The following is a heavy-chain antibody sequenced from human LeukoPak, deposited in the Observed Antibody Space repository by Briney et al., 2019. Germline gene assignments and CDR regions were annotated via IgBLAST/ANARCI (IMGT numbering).Heavy chain of an antibody. CDR3: ARGNYSSSWNYYYYMDV. D-gene: IGHD6-13*01. V-gene: IGHV1-69*05. Sequence: SVKVSCKASGYTFTSNGISWVRQAPGQGLEWMGGIIPIFGTANYAQKFQGRVTITTDESTSTAYMELSSLRSEDTAVYYCARGNYSSSWNYYYYMDVWGKGTTVTVSS. J-gene: IGHJ6*03. CDR1: GYTFTSNG. CDR2: IIPIFGTA.